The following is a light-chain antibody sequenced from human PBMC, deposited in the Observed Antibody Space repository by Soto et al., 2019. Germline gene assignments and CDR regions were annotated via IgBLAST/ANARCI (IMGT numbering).Light chain of an antibody. V-gene: IGKV3-11*01. CDR1: QSVSSY. CDR2: DAS. CDR3: QQRSNWPSLFT. Sequence: EIALTQSPATLSLSPGERATLSCRASQSVSSYLAWYQQKPGQAPRLLIYDASNRASGIPARFSGSGSGTDFTRTISSLEPEDFAVYYCQQRSNWPSLFTFGPGTKVDIK. J-gene: IGKJ3*01.